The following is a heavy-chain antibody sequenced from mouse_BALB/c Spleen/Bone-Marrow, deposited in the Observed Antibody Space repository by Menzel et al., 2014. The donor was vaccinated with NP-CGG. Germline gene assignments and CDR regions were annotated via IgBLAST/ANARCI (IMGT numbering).Heavy chain of an antibody. CDR2: ISSGGSYT. D-gene: IGHD1-1*01. J-gene: IGHJ1*01. CDR3: ARPPYYGSSEWYFDV. Sequence: EVKLVESGGGLVKPGGSLKLSCAASGFTFSSYAMSWVRQTPEKRLEWVATISSGGSYTYYPDSVKGRFTISRDNAKNTLYLQMGSLRSEDTAMYYCARPPYYGSSEWYFDVWGAGTTVTVSS. CDR1: GFTFSSYA. V-gene: IGHV5-9-3*01.